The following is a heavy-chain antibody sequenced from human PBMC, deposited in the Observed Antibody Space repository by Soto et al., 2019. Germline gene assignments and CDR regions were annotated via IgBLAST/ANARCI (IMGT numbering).Heavy chain of an antibody. CDR1: GYTFTGYY. Sequence: GATVKVSCKASGYTFTGYYMHWVRQAPGQGLEWMGWINPNSGGTNYAQKFQGWVTMTRDTSISTAYMELSRLRSDDTAVYYCARVGGSGGSCYDAFDIWGQGTMVTVSS. CDR2: INPNSGGT. V-gene: IGHV1-2*04. CDR3: ARVGGSGGSCYDAFDI. J-gene: IGHJ3*02. D-gene: IGHD2-15*01.